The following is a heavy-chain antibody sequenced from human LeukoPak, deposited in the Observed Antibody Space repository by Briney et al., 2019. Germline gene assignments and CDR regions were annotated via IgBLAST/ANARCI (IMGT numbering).Heavy chain of an antibody. CDR2: IYYSGAT. Sequence: SDPLSLMCSLSGGPMSRYHWLCLRAPPEEGGVWCGYIYYSGATNYTPSLNSRVAISVDTSENQFSLTLSSVTAADTAVYYCARGGKPQLGFDYWGQGTLVTVSS. D-gene: IGHD6-13*01. CDR3: ARGGKPQLGFDY. CDR1: GGPMSRYH. V-gene: IGHV4-59*13. J-gene: IGHJ4*02.